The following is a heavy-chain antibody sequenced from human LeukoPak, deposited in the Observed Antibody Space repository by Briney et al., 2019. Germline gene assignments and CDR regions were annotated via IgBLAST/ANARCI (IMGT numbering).Heavy chain of an antibody. CDR1: GFTFDDYA. Sequence: GGSLRLSCAASGFTFDDYAMHWVRHAPGKGLEWVSGISWNSGSIGYADSVKGRFTISRDNAKNSLYLQMNSLRAEDTALYYCAKDTGLRNYYFDYWGQGTLVTVSS. CDR2: ISWNSGSI. D-gene: IGHD1-7*01. J-gene: IGHJ4*02. CDR3: AKDTGLRNYYFDY. V-gene: IGHV3-9*01.